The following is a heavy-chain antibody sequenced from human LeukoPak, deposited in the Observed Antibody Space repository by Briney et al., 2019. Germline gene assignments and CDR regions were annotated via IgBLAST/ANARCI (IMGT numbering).Heavy chain of an antibody. CDR1: GGTFSRYA. CDR3: ARDRGAQLLWFGESTNYYFDY. V-gene: IGHV1-69*13. CDR2: IIPIFGTA. J-gene: IGHJ4*02. Sequence: ASVKVSCKASGGTFSRYAISWVRQAPGQGLEWMGGIIPIFGTANYAQKFQGRVTITADESTSTAYMELSSLRSEDTAVYYCARDRGAQLLWFGESTNYYFDYWGQGTLVTVSS. D-gene: IGHD3-10*01.